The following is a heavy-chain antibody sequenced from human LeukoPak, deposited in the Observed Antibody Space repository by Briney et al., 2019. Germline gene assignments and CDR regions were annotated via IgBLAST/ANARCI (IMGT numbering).Heavy chain of an antibody. J-gene: IGHJ6*02. CDR3: ARDGGYGRRYYHHYGMEV. CDR2: ISAYNGNT. CDR1: GYTFTSYG. D-gene: IGHD5-18*01. V-gene: IGHV1-18*01. Sequence: GASVKVSCKASGYTFTSYGISWVRQAPGQGLEWMGWISAYNGNTNYAQKLQGRVTMTTDASTSTAYMELRSLGSDDTAVYYCARDGGYGRRYYHHYGMEVWGQGTTVTVSS.